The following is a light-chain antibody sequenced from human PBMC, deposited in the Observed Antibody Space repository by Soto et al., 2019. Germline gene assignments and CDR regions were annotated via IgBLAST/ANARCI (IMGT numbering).Light chain of an antibody. V-gene: IGKV3-11*01. CDR2: DAS. CDR3: QQRSNWIT. CDR1: QSVGSD. J-gene: IGKJ4*01. Sequence: EIVMTQSPATLSVSPGARATLSCRASQSVGSDLVWYRQRSGQAPRLLIFDASYRATGIPARFSGSGSGTDFTLTISSLEPEDFAVYYCQQRSNWITFGGGTKVDIK.